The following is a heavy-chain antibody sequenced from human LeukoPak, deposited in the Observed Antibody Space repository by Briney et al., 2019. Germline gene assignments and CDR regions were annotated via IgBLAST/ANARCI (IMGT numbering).Heavy chain of an antibody. CDR1: GGSISNHY. Sequence: SETLSLTCTVSGGSISNHYWSWIRQPPGKGLEWVGYIHFSGRTQYNPSLKSRLSISVDTSKNHFSLKLSSVTAADTAIYYCARVLDSGYSDYRGQGTLVTVSS. CDR2: IHFSGRT. V-gene: IGHV4-59*11. D-gene: IGHD1-26*01. CDR3: ARVLDSGYSDY. J-gene: IGHJ4*02.